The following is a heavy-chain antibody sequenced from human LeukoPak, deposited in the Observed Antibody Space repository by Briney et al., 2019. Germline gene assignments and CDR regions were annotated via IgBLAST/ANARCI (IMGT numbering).Heavy chain of an antibody. CDR2: IDSSTTRI. D-gene: IGHD2/OR15-2a*01. V-gene: IGHV3-21*01. CDR1: GFTFRPFS. J-gene: IGHJ4*02. Sequence: GGSLRLSCAASGFTFRPFSMNWVRQAPGKGLEWVSAIDSSTTRIYYANSVRGRFTISRDNAKNSLDLQMNSLRAEDTAVYYCVRGGTYCDSTCKGADYWGQGTLVAVSA. CDR3: VRGGTYCDSTCKGADY.